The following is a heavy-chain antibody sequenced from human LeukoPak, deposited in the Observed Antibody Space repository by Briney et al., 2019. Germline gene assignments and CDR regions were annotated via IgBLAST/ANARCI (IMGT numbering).Heavy chain of an antibody. Sequence: SETLSLTCTVSGGSISSGGYYWSWIRQHPGKGLEWIGYIYYSGSTYYNPSLKSRVTISVDTSKNQFSLKLSSVTAADTAVYYCARGGYSYGYDYWGQGTLVTVSS. CDR1: GGSISSGGYY. CDR3: ARGGYSYGYDY. J-gene: IGHJ4*02. D-gene: IGHD5-18*01. V-gene: IGHV4-31*03. CDR2: IYYSGST.